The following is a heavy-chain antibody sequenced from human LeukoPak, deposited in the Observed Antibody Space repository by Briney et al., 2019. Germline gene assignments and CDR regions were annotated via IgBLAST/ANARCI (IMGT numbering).Heavy chain of an antibody. CDR2: INPSGGAT. CDR1: GYTFTTYY. D-gene: IGHD5-18*01. Sequence: ASVKVSCKASGYTFTTYYMHWVRQAPGQGLEWMGIINPSGGATSYAQKFQGRVTMTRDTSTSTVYMELSSLRSEDTAVYYCARNSSRDFDYWGQGTLVTVSS. V-gene: IGHV1-46*01. J-gene: IGHJ4*02. CDR3: ARNSSRDFDY.